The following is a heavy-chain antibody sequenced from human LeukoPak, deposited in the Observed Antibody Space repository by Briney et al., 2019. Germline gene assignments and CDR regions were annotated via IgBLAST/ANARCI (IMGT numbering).Heavy chain of an antibody. CDR2: IEKDGSEK. CDR3: VGGVGWLSDY. D-gene: IGHD6-19*01. Sequence: PGGSLRLSCAASGFTFSSHWMTWVRQAPGKGPEWVANIEKDGSEKNYVDSVKGRFTISRDNAKNLVYLQMNSLRAEDTAVYYCVGGVGWLSDYWGQGTLVTVSS. V-gene: IGHV3-7*04. J-gene: IGHJ4*02. CDR1: GFTFSSHW.